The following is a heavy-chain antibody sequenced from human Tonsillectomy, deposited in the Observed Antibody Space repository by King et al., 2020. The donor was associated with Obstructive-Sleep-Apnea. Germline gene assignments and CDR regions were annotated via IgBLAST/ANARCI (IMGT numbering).Heavy chain of an antibody. V-gene: IGHV3-23*04. CDR3: AKDPQSFVDGYNYCVDY. D-gene: IGHD5-24*01. CDR1: GFTFSNYA. J-gene: IGHJ4*02. CDR2: ISGSGGST. Sequence: VQLVESGGGLVQPGGSLRLSCAASGFTFSNYAMSWVRQAPGKGLEWVSAISGSGGSTYYADSVKGRFTISRDNSKNTLYLQMNSLRAEDTALYYCAKDPQSFVDGYNYCVDYWGKGTLVTVSS.